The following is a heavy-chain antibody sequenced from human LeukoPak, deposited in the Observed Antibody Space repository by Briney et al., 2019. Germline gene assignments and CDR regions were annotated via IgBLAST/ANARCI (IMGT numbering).Heavy chain of an antibody. D-gene: IGHD3-3*01. CDR1: GGSVSSGSHY. Sequence: KPSETLSLTCTVSGGSVSSGSHYWSWIRQPPGKGLEWIGYIYYSGSTNYNPSLKSRVTISVDTSKNQFSLKLSSVTAADTAVYYCARANYDFWSGYFVFRSWFDPWGQGTLVTVSS. CDR2: IYYSGST. V-gene: IGHV4-61*01. CDR3: ARANYDFWSGYFVFRSWFDP. J-gene: IGHJ5*02.